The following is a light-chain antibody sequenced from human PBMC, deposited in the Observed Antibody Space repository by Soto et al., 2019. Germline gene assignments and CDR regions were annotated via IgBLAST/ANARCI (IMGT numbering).Light chain of an antibody. CDR3: CSYAGIYSYV. CDR1: GSDVGRYDY. CDR2: DVT. V-gene: IGLV2-11*01. Sequence: QSALTQPRSVSGSPGQSVTIACTGTGSDVGRYDYVSWYQQHPGEAPKLVVYDVTKRPSGVPDRFSGSKSGNTASLTISGLQAEDEADYYCCSYAGIYSYVFGTGTKLTVL. J-gene: IGLJ1*01.